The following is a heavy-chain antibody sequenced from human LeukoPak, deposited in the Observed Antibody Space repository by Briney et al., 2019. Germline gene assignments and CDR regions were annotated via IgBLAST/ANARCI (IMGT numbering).Heavy chain of an antibody. Sequence: PSETLSLTCVVYGGSFSGYYWSWIRQPPGKGLEWIGEINHSGSTNYNPSLKSRVTISVDTSKNQFSLKLSSVTAADTAVYYCAREGDTTTLFLDYWGQGTLVTVSS. CDR3: AREGDTTTLFLDY. J-gene: IGHJ4*02. CDR2: INHSGST. CDR1: GGSFSGYY. V-gene: IGHV4-34*01. D-gene: IGHD5-18*01.